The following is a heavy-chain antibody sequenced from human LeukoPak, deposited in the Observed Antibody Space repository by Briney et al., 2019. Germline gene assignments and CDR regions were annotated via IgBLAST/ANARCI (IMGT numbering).Heavy chain of an antibody. CDR1: GYTFTKYG. Sequence: ASVKVSCKASGYTFTKYGVSWVRRAPGQGLEWMGWISAYNGDIKYAQRGKGRVTMTTDTSTSTVYMELRSLRSDDTAVYYCARESGSDAFDIWGQGTMVTVSS. CDR3: ARESGSDAFDI. CDR2: ISAYNGDI. V-gene: IGHV1-18*01. J-gene: IGHJ3*02.